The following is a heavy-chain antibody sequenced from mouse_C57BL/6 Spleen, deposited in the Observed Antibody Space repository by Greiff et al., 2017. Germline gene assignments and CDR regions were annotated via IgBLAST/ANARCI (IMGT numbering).Heavy chain of an antibody. CDR3: ARREKDYYGSRGLAW. D-gene: IGHD1-1*01. V-gene: IGHV1-62-2*01. J-gene: IGHJ3*01. CDR1: GYTFTEYT. Sequence: QVQLQQSGAELVKPGASVKLSCKASGYTFTEYTIHWVKQRPGQGLEWIGWFYPGGGSIKYNEKFKDKATLTADKSSSTVYMELSRVTSEDSAVYFCARREKDYYGSRGLAWWGQGTLVTVSA. CDR2: FYPGGGSI.